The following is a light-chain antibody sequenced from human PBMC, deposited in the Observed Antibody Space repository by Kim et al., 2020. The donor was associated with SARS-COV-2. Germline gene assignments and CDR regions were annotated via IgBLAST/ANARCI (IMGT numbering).Light chain of an antibody. V-gene: IGLV3-25*03. CDR1: ALPKQY. Sequence: KTARISFAGDALPKQYAYGCQQKPGKAPVVVIYEDTERPSGIPERFSGSTSGTTVTLTISGVQAEDEADYYCQSSDSSDTYWVFGGGTQLTVL. CDR2: EDT. J-gene: IGLJ3*02. CDR3: QSSDSSDTYWV.